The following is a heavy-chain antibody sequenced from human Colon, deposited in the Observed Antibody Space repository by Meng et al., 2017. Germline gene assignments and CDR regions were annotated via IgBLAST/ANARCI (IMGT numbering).Heavy chain of an antibody. CDR3: TTWYGEY. V-gene: IGHV6-1*01. Sequence: QVHLQQSGPGLVQHALTLSLHCGISADSVSSHRALRQWVRQSPSRGLEWLGQTYYRSEWQNHYGVSVKSRITINADTSRNHFSLHLNSVTPEDTAVYYCTTWYGEYWGQGTLVTVSS. J-gene: IGHJ4*02. CDR1: ADSVSSHRAL. D-gene: IGHD3-10*01. CDR2: TYYRSEWQN.